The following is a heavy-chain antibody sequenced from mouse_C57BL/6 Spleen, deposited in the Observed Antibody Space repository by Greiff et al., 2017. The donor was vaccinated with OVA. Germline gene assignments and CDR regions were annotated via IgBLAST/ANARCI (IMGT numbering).Heavy chain of an antibody. V-gene: IGHV4-1*01. J-gene: IGHJ3*01. CDR2: INPDSSTI. D-gene: IGHD2-4*01. Sequence: AASGVDFSRYWMSWVRRAPGKGLEWIGEINPDSSTINYAPSLKDKFIISRDNAKNTLYLQMSKVRSEDTALYYCARPYDYGWFAYWGQGTLVTVSA. CDR3: ARPYDYGWFAY. CDR1: GVDFSRYW.